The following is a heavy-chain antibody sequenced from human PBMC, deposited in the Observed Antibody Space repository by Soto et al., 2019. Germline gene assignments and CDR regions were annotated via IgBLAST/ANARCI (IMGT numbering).Heavy chain of an antibody. CDR1: GGTFSNYN. Sequence: QVQLVQSGAEVKKPGSSVKVSCKASGGTFSNYNINWVRQAPGQGPEWMGGIIPMFDALNHAQKFRGRVTITADKPTSTVFMELSSLRFEDTAMYYCARGYNGDLIFDSWGQGTLVTVSS. J-gene: IGHJ4*02. CDR2: IIPMFDAL. CDR3: ARGYNGDLIFDS. V-gene: IGHV1-69*06. D-gene: IGHD1-1*01.